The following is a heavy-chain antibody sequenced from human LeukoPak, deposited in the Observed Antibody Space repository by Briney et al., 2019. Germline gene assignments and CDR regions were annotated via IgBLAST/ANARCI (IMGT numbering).Heavy chain of an antibody. CDR3: ARDHSSSWYFLGWFDP. Sequence: PSETLSLTCAVSGGSISSSNWWSWVRQPPGKGLEWIGEIYHSGSTNYNPSLKSRVTISVDTSKNQFSLKLSSVTAADTAVYYCARDHSSSWYFLGWFDPWGQGTLVTVSS. CDR1: GGSISSSNW. CDR2: IYHSGST. V-gene: IGHV4-4*02. J-gene: IGHJ5*02. D-gene: IGHD6-13*01.